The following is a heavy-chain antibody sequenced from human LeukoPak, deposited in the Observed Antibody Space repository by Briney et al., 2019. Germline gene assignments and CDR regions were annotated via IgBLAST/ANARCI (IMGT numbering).Heavy chain of an antibody. CDR3: ARVLTGGWYDY. V-gene: IGHV1-69*04. Sequence: SVKVSCKASGGTFSSYAISWVRQAPGQGLEWMGRIIPILGIANYAQKFQGRVTITADKSTSTAYMELSSLRSEDTAVYYCARVLTGGWYDYWGQGTLVTVSS. CDR2: IIPILGIA. D-gene: IGHD6-19*01. CDR1: GGTFSSYA. J-gene: IGHJ4*02.